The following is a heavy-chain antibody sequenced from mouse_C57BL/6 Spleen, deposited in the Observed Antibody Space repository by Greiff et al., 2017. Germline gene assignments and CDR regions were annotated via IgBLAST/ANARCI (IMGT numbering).Heavy chain of an antibody. CDR3: ARGNYEEGGYAMDY. CDR1: GYTFTSYW. V-gene: IGHV1-62-3*01. Sequence: QVQLQQPGAELVKPGASVKLSSKASGYTFTSYWMHWVKQRPGRGLEWIGRIDPTSGGTKYNEKFKSKATLTVDKPASTAYMQLSSLTSEDSAVYNWARGNYEEGGYAMDYWGQGTSVTVSS. D-gene: IGHD1-1*02. J-gene: IGHJ4*01. CDR2: IDPTSGGT.